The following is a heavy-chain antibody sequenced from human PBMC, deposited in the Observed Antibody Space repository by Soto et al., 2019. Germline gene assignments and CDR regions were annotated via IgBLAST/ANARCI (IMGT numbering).Heavy chain of an antibody. CDR2: ISHLENT. CDR1: GASISYGGFS. V-gene: IGHV4-30-2*06. CDR3: ARGGGYDPFDY. J-gene: IGHJ4*02. Sequence: SETLSLTCTVSGASISYGGFSWSWIRQSPGKGLEWIGYISHLENTYLHPSFKSRLTMSIDRTRNQFSLKLSSVTAADMAVYYCARGGGYDPFDYWGQGVLVTVYS. D-gene: IGHD5-18*01.